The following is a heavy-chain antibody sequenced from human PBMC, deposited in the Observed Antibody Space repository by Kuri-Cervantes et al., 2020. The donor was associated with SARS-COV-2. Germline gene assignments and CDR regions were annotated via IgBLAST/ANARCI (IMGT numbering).Heavy chain of an antibody. D-gene: IGHD6-13*01. J-gene: IGHJ4*02. Sequence: ASVKVSCKASDYTFTSYGIGWVRQAPGQGLEWMGWISTYYGDTDYAQSFQDRVTMTTDTSTSTAYMELKSLRSDDTAVYYCARGYGSRSSFDYWAREPWSPSPQ. V-gene: IGHV1-18*01. CDR1: DYTFTSYG. CDR3: ARGYGSRSSFDY. CDR2: ISTYYGDT.